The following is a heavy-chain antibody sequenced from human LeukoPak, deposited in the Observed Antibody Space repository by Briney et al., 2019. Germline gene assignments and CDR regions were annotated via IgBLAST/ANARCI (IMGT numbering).Heavy chain of an antibody. V-gene: IGHV3-66*01. Sequence: GGSLRLSCAASGFTISANFMSWVRQAPGKGLEWVSIMYSVGSTFYADSVKGRFTISGDPSKNSLDLQMDSLRVDDTAVYYCARDLSGYSYGFGGDLWGQGTLVTVSS. CDR3: ARDLSGYSYGFGGDL. CDR1: GFTISANF. D-gene: IGHD5-18*01. CDR2: MYSVGST. J-gene: IGHJ4*02.